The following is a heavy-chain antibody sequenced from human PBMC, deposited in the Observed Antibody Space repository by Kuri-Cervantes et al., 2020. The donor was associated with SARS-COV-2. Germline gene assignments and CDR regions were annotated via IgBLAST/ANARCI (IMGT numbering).Heavy chain of an antibody. CDR1: GFTFSSYA. CDR3: ATFYDFWSGPFTYYYYYMDV. CDR2: ISGSGGST. V-gene: IGHV3-23*01. J-gene: IGHJ6*03. Sequence: GGSLRLSCAASGFTFSSYAMSRVRQAPGKGLEWVSAISGSGGSTYYADSVKGRFTISRDNSKNTLYLQMNSLRAEDTAVYYCATFYDFWSGPFTYYYYYMDVWGKGTTVTVSS. D-gene: IGHD3-3*01.